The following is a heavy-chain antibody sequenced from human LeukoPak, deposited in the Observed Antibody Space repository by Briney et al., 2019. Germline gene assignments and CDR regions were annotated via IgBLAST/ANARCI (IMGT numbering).Heavy chain of an antibody. V-gene: IGHV4-61*02. D-gene: IGHD3-10*01. CDR1: GGSISSGSYY. Sequence: SETLSLTCTVSGGSISSGSYYWSWIRQPAGKGLEWIGRIYTSGSTNYSPSLKSRVTISVDTSKNQFSLKLSSVTAADTAVYYSARGTPNYYGSGSYDYWGQGTLVTVSS. J-gene: IGHJ4*02. CDR3: ARGTPNYYGSGSYDY. CDR2: IYTSGST.